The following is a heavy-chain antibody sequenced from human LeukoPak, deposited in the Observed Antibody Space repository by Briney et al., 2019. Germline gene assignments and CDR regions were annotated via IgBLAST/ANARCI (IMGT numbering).Heavy chain of an antibody. CDR2: INPSGGGT. CDR3: ARDRRYNSGWGHFDY. D-gene: IGHD6-19*01. CDR1: GYTFTSYY. J-gene: IGHJ4*02. Sequence: ASVKVSCKASGYTFTSYYIHWVRRAPGQGLEWMGIINPSGGGTSYAQKFQGRVTMTRDTSTSTVYMELSSLRSEDTAVYYCARDRRYNSGWGHFDYWGQGTLVTVSS. V-gene: IGHV1-46*01.